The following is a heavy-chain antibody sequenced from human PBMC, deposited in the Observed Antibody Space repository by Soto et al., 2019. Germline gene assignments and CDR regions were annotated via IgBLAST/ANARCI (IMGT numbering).Heavy chain of an antibody. D-gene: IGHD4-17*01. Sequence: PGGSLRLSCVASGFTFSSFGMHWVRQAPGKGLEWVAFISYAGSYKNFADSVKGRFTISRDNSKNTLYLQMNSLRGEDTAVYYCARGPSYSDSYFDYWGQGTLVTVSS. CDR1: GFTFSSFG. V-gene: IGHV3-30*03. J-gene: IGHJ4*02. CDR3: ARGPSYSDSYFDY. CDR2: ISYAGSYK.